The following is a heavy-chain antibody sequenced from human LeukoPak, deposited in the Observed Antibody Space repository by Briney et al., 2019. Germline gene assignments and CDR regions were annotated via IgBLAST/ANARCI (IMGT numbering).Heavy chain of an antibody. CDR3: ARALSGYYPYNWFDP. D-gene: IGHD3-22*01. J-gene: IGHJ5*02. Sequence: GRSLRLSCAASGFTFSSYSMNWVRQAPGKGLEWVSYISSSSSTIYYADSVKGRFTISRDNAKNSLYLQMNSLRDEDTAVYYCARALSGYYPYNWFDPWGQGTLVTVSS. CDR1: GFTFSSYS. CDR2: ISSSSSTI. V-gene: IGHV3-48*02.